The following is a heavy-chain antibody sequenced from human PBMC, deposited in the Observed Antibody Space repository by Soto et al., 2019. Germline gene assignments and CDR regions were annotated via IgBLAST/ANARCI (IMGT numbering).Heavy chain of an antibody. CDR2: IYYSGST. CDR1: GGSISSYY. Sequence: QVQLQESGPGLVKPSETLSLTCTVSGGSISSYYWSWIRQPPGKGLEWIGYIYYSGSTNYNPSLKSRVTISVDQSKNQFSLKLNSMTAADTAVYYCARHNYGSGSTYFDYWGQGTLVTVSS. CDR3: ARHNYGSGSTYFDY. V-gene: IGHV4-59*08. D-gene: IGHD3-10*01. J-gene: IGHJ4*02.